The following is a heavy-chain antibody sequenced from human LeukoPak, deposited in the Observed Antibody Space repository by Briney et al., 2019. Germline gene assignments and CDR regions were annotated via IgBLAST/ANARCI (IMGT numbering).Heavy chain of an antibody. V-gene: IGHV4-59*01. J-gene: IGHJ2*01. D-gene: IGHD2-2*01. Sequence: SETLSLTCTVSGGSINGYYWSWIRQPPGKGLEWIGYIYCSGSTKYNPSLQSRVTISVDTSKNQFSLKLNSVTAADTAVYYCARGETAASTIGYFVLWGRGALVIV. CDR2: IYCSGST. CDR1: GGSINGYY. CDR3: ARGETAASTIGYFVL.